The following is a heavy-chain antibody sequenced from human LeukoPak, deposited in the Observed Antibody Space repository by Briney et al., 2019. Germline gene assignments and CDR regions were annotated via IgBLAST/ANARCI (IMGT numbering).Heavy chain of an antibody. Sequence: ASVKVSCKASGYTFTGYYMHWVRQAPGQGLEWMGIINPSGGSTSYAQKFQGRVTMTRDTSTSTVYMELSSLRSEDTAVYYCASFGGEVPTNYYYYGMDVWGQGTTVTVSS. D-gene: IGHD3-10*01. CDR2: INPSGGST. V-gene: IGHV1-46*01. CDR1: GYTFTGYY. CDR3: ASFGGEVPTNYYYYGMDV. J-gene: IGHJ6*02.